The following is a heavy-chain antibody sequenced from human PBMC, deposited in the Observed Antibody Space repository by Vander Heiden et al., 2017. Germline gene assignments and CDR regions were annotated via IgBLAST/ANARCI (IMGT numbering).Heavy chain of an antibody. CDR1: GFTFSNYG. V-gene: IGHV3-30*18. Sequence: VQLVESGGGVVQPGRSLRLSCAASGFTFSNYGMHWVRQAPGKGLEWVAFISYDVSDKYYADSVKGRFTISRDNSKNTLYLQMNSLRAEDTAVYYCAKDDRVAGLDYWGQGTLVTVSS. CDR3: AKDDRVAGLDY. D-gene: IGHD6-19*01. CDR2: ISYDVSDK. J-gene: IGHJ4*02.